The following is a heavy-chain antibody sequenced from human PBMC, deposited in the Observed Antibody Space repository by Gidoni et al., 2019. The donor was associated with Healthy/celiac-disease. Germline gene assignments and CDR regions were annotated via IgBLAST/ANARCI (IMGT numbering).Heavy chain of an antibody. V-gene: IGHV3-21*01. D-gene: IGHD3-9*01. CDR2: ISRSSSYI. J-gene: IGHJ6*02. CDR3: ASHYYDILTGYLTRNGMDV. Sequence: EVQLVESGGGLVKPGGSLRLSCAASGFTFSSYSMNWVRQAPGKGLEWVSSISRSSSYIYYADSVKGRFTISRDNAKNSLYLQMNSLRAEDTAVYYCASHYYDILTGYLTRNGMDVWGQGTTVTVSS. CDR1: GFTFSSYS.